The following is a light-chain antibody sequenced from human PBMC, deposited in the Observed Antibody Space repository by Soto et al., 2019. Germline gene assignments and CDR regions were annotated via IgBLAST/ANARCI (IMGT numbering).Light chain of an antibody. V-gene: IGKV1-8*01. CDR2: AAA. CDR1: QGISSF. CDR3: HQYLSYPYT. Sequence: AIRMTQSPSSISASTGDRVTITCRASQGISSFLAWYQQKPGKAPKLLIYAAATLQRGAPSRFSASGSGTDFTLTISSLQYEDFATYLCHQYLSYPYTFGQGTKLEI. J-gene: IGKJ2*01.